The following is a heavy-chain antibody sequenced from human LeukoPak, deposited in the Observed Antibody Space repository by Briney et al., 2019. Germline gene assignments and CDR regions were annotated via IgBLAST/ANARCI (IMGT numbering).Heavy chain of an antibody. CDR3: ARDSDGDTDGRASYWFAP. J-gene: IGHJ5*02. V-gene: IGHV4-59*11. D-gene: IGHD1-1*01. CDR1: GGSIRSHS. CDR2: INYFGTT. Sequence: SETLSLTCTVSGGSIRSHSWHWIRQSPGKGLEWIGSINYFGTTTYKPSLKSRVTLSVDTSKNQFSLKLTSVTAADTAVYYCARDSDGDTDGRASYWFAPWGQGTLVTVSS.